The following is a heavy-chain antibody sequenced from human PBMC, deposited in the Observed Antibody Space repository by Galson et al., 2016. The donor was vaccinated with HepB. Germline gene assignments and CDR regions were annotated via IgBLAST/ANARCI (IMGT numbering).Heavy chain of an antibody. CDR1: GFAFSSHA. J-gene: IGHJ3*02. Sequence: SLRLSCAASGFAFSSHAMSWVRQAPGKGLEWVSFISGGGDSTYFAESVKGRFTISRDNSENTVYLQMNRLRAEDTAVYYCAKDRGFGSYRFGAFDIWGQGTMVPVSS. D-gene: IGHD1-26*01. V-gene: IGHV3-23*01. CDR3: AKDRGFGSYRFGAFDI. CDR2: ISGGGDST.